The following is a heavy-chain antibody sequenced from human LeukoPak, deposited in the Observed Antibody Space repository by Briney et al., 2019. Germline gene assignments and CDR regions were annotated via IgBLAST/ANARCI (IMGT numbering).Heavy chain of an antibody. CDR1: GGSISSYY. Sequence: SETLSLTCTVSGGSISSYYWSWIRQPPGKGLEWIGYIYYSGSTNYNPSLKSRVTISVDTSKNQFSLELSSVTAADTAVYYCARDPASGWYYFDYWGQGTLVTVSS. V-gene: IGHV4-59*01. CDR3: ARDPASGWYYFDY. CDR2: IYYSGST. J-gene: IGHJ4*02. D-gene: IGHD6-19*01.